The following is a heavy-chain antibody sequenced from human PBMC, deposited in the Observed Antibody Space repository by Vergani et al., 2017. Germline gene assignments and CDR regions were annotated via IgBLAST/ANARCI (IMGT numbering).Heavy chain of an antibody. CDR2: INPSGGHT. CDR1: GYTFSNYY. J-gene: IGHJ4*02. Sequence: QVPVVQSGAEVKKSGASVKVSCKTSGYTFSNYYMHWVRPAPGQGLGWMGIINPSGGHTNYAQKFQGRVTMTRDTSTSTVYMELSSLRSEDTAIYYCARGDYGILTGYGYWGQGTLVTVS. V-gene: IGHV1-46*03. D-gene: IGHD3-9*01. CDR3: ARGDYGILTGYGY.